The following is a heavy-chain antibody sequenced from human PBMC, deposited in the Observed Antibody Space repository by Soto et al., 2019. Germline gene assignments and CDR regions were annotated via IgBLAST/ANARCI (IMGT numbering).Heavy chain of an antibody. Sequence: EVQLLESGGGLVQPGGSLRLSCAASGFTFSSYDMSWVRQAPGKGLEWVSAISGSGGSTYYADSVKGRFTISRDNSKNTLYLQMNSLRAEDTAVYYCARDRLSSGWPEYFQHWGQGTLVTVSS. CDR2: ISGSGGST. CDR1: GFTFSSYD. D-gene: IGHD6-19*01. V-gene: IGHV3-23*01. J-gene: IGHJ1*01. CDR3: ARDRLSSGWPEYFQH.